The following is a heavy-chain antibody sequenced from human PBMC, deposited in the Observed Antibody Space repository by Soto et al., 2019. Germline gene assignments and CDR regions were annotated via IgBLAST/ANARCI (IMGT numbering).Heavy chain of an antibody. D-gene: IGHD5-12*01. V-gene: IGHV4-59*01. Sequence: SETLSLTCTVSGGSISSYYWSWIRQPPGKGLEWIGYIYYSGSTNYNPSLKSRVTISVDTSKNQFSLKLSSVTAADTAVYYCARVLGLGAGYEYYFDYWGQGTLVTVSS. CDR3: ARVLGLGAGYEYYFDY. J-gene: IGHJ4*02. CDR2: IYYSGST. CDR1: GGSISSYY.